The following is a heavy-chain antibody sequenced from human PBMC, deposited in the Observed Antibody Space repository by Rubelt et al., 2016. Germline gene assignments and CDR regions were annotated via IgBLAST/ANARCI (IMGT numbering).Heavy chain of an antibody. CDR1: GFTFTSYI. V-gene: IGHV1-3*01. CDR2: INAGNGNT. D-gene: IGHD6-19*01. J-gene: IGHJ4*02. CDR3: ARGLHYSSGWYSY. Sequence: QVHLVQSGAEVKKPGASVKVSCKTSGFTFTSYIIHWVRQAPGQSLEWMAWINAGNGNTKYSQKFQGRVTITRDTSATTVYMELSSLRSEDTAVYYCARGLHYSSGWYSYWGQGTLVTVSS.